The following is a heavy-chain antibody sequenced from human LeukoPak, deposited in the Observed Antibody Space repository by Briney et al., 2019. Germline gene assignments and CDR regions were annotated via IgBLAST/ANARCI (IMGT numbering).Heavy chain of an antibody. CDR2: ISGSGGST. V-gene: IGHV3-23*01. Sequence: GGSLRLSCAASGFTFSSYGMSWVRQAPGKGLEWVSGISGSGGSTYYADSVKGRFTISRDNSKNTLYLQMNSLRAEDTAVYYCAKDYYGSGSPYSYYYYYMDVWGKGTTVTISS. D-gene: IGHD3-10*01. CDR3: AKDYYGSGSPYSYYYYYMDV. J-gene: IGHJ6*03. CDR1: GFTFSSYG.